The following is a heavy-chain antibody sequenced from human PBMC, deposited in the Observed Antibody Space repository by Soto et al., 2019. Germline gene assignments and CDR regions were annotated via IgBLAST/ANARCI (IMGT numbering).Heavy chain of an antibody. Sequence: QVQLVQSGAEEKKPGASVKVSCKASGYTFTSYAMHWVRQAPGQRREWMGWINAGNGNTKYSQKFQGRVTITRDTSASTAYMELSSLRSEDTAVYYCAGGYDFGGGMDVWGQGTTVTVSS. V-gene: IGHV1-3*05. CDR1: GYTFTSYA. CDR3: AGGYDFGGGMDV. J-gene: IGHJ6*02. CDR2: INAGNGNT. D-gene: IGHD3-16*01.